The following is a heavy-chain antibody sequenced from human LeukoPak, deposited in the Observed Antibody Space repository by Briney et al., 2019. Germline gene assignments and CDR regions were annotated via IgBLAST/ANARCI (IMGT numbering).Heavy chain of an antibody. CDR1: GFTFSSYA. J-gene: IGHJ6*03. CDR3: AKVLQGSGSYSYYYYYYMDV. Sequence: GGSLRLSCAASGFTFSSYAMSWVRQAPGKGLEWVANIKQDGSEKYYVDSVKGRFTISRDNAKNSLYLQMNSLRAEDTAVYYCAKVLQGSGSYSYYYYYYMDVWGKGTTVTISS. D-gene: IGHD3-10*01. CDR2: IKQDGSEK. V-gene: IGHV3-7*01.